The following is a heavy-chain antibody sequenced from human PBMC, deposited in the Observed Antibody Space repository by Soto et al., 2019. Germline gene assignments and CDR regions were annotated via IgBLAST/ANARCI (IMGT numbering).Heavy chain of an antibody. D-gene: IGHD6-19*01. CDR1: RYRVNIYI. Sequence: HGCSLKLACSACRYRVNIYIVNVSRPTTGKGLEWVSYISSSSSTIYYADSVKGRFTISRDNAKNSLYLQMNSLRAEDTAVYYCARDTIGVALRRSTGFDYWGQGTLVTVSS. V-gene: IGHV3-48*01. CDR3: ARDTIGVALRRSTGFDY. CDR2: ISSSSSTI. J-gene: IGHJ4*02.